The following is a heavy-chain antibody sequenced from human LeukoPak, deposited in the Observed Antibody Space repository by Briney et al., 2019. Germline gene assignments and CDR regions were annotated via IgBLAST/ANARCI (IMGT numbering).Heavy chain of an antibody. D-gene: IGHD2-21*02. V-gene: IGHV4-39*01. J-gene: IGHJ4*02. CDR1: GASISGSGYY. CDR3: AKSDGYGLIDY. Sequence: SETLSLTCAVSGASISGSGYYWGWIRQPPGMELQWIGNIYHTGNTYYNASLQSRVTISIDTSKNQFSLRLNSVTAADTAMYYCAKSDGYGLIDYWGQGTLVTVSS. CDR2: IYHTGNT.